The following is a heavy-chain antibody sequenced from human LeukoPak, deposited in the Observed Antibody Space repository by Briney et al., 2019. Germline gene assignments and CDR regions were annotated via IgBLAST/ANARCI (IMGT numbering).Heavy chain of an antibody. J-gene: IGHJ3*02. V-gene: IGHV4-4*07. Sequence: PSETLSLTCTVSGGSISSYYWSWIRQPAGKGLEWIGRIYTSGSTNYNPSLKSRVTMSVDTSKNQFSLKLSSVTAADTAVYYCARVGHYYDSSGRPADAFDIWGQGTMVTVSS. CDR2: IYTSGST. CDR3: ARVGHYYDSSGRPADAFDI. D-gene: IGHD3-22*01. CDR1: GGSISSYY.